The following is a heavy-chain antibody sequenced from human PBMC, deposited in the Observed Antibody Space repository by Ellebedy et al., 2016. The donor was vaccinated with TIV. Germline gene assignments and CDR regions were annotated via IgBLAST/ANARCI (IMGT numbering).Heavy chain of an antibody. Sequence: MPSETLSLTCGVYGGSFSGYYWSWIRQSPRKGLEWIGEINHSGSTNYNPSLKSRLTVSVDTSKNQSSLKLTSVTAADTAVYYCARGGSSSWYVKRWFDPWGQGTLVTVSS. D-gene: IGHD6-13*01. J-gene: IGHJ5*02. CDR1: GGSFSGYY. V-gene: IGHV4-34*01. CDR3: ARGGSSSWYVKRWFDP. CDR2: INHSGST.